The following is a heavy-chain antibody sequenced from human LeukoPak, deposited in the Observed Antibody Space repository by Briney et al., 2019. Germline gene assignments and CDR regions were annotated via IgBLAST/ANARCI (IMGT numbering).Heavy chain of an antibody. Sequence: ASVKVSCKASGYTFTGYYMHWVRQAPGQGLEWMGWINPNSGNTNYAQKFQGRVTMTTDTSTSTAYMELRSLSSDDTAVYYCARDLSRFCISTSCYNFRGDWFDPWGQGTLVTVSS. CDR1: GYTFTGYY. J-gene: IGHJ5*02. CDR2: INPNSGNT. V-gene: IGHV1-2*02. CDR3: ARDLSRFCISTSCYNFRGDWFDP. D-gene: IGHD2-2*01.